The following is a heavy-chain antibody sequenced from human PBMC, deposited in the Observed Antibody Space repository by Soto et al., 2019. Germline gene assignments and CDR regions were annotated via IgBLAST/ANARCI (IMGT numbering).Heavy chain of an antibody. Sequence: ASVKVSCKASGYTFPSYGINWVRQATGQGLEWMGWMNPNSGNTGYAQKFQGRVTMTRNTSISTAYMELSSLRSEDTAVYYCARSVEIATIFYCHYCGMDFWGQGTTVTLSS. CDR1: GYTFPSYG. CDR3: ARSVEIATIFYCHYCGMDF. J-gene: IGHJ6*02. V-gene: IGHV1-8*01. D-gene: IGHD2-21*01. CDR2: MNPNSGNT.